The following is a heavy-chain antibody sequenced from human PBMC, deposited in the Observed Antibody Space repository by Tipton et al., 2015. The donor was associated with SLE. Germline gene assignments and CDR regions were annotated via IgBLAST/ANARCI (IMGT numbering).Heavy chain of an antibody. J-gene: IGHJ3*02. Sequence: SLRLSCAASQFSFSDYWMSWVRQAPGKGLEWVANIKQDGSDKSYGDSVKGRFTISRDNAKNSLYLQINRLRAEDTALYYCATETSSGAFDMWGQGTMVTVSS. CDR1: QFSFSDYW. V-gene: IGHV3-7*04. D-gene: IGHD3-10*01. CDR2: IKQDGSDK. CDR3: ATETSSGAFDM.